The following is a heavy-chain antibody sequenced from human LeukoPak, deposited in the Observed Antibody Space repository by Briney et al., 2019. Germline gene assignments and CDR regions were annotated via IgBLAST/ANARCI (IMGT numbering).Heavy chain of an antibody. Sequence: KPSETLSLTCAASGYSISSCYYRGWLRHPPRKGLEWIGSIYHSGSTYYNASLKSRVTISVDTSKNQFSLKLSYVTAADTAVYYCARHPTAATIDYWGQGTLVTVSS. V-gene: IGHV4-38-2*01. J-gene: IGHJ4*02. CDR2: IYHSGST. CDR3: ARHPTAATIDY. D-gene: IGHD2-15*01. CDR1: GYSISSCYY.